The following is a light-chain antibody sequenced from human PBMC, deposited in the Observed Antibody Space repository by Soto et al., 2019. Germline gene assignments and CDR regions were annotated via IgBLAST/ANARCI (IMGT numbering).Light chain of an antibody. CDR1: SSDVGTYNY. J-gene: IGLJ3*02. V-gene: IGLV2-14*01. CDR3: RSYTSSSTWV. Sequence: QSALTQPASVSGSPGQSITISCTGTSSDVGTYNYVSWYQQHPGKAPKLMIYEVNNRPSGVSHRFSGSKSGNTASLTISGLQAEDEADYYCRSYTSSSTWVFGGGTKLTVL. CDR2: EVN.